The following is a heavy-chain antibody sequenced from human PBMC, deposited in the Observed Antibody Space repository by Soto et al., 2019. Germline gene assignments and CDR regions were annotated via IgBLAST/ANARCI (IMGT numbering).Heavy chain of an antibody. D-gene: IGHD2-2*01. J-gene: IGHJ6*02. Sequence: QVQLQESGPGLVKPSQTLSLTCSVSGGSISSGGYYWSWIRQHPGKGLEWIGYIYYSGSTYYNPSLKGRVTISVDTSKNQFSLKLSSVTAADTAVYYCARDLIVVVPAAHYYYGMDVWGQGTTVTVSS. CDR1: GGSISSGGYY. CDR3: ARDLIVVVPAAHYYYGMDV. V-gene: IGHV4-31*03. CDR2: IYYSGST.